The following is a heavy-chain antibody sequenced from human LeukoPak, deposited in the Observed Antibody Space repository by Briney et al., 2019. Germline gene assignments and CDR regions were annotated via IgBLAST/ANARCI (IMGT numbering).Heavy chain of an antibody. V-gene: IGHV4-34*01. CDR3: ARGLYSSGWDYYYYYMDV. Sequence: PSETLSLTCAVYGGSFSGYYWSWIRQPPGKGLEWIGEINHSGSTNYNPSLKSRVTISVDTSKNQFSLKLSSVTAADTAVYYCARGLYSSGWDYYYYYMDVWGKGTTVTVSS. CDR2: INHSGST. CDR1: GGSFSGYY. D-gene: IGHD6-19*01. J-gene: IGHJ6*03.